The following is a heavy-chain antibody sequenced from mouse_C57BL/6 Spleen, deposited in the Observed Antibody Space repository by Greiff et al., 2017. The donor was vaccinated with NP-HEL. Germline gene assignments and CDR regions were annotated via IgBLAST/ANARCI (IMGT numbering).Heavy chain of an antibody. D-gene: IGHD1-1*01. CDR2: IDPSDSET. CDR3: ARRYGRYFDV. J-gene: IGHJ1*03. Sequence: QVQLQQPGAELVRPGSSVKLSCKASGYTFTSYWMDWVKQRPIQGLEWIGNIDPSDSETHYNQKFKDKATLTVDKSSSTAYMQLSSLTSEDSAVYYCARRYGRYFDVWGTGTTVTVSS. CDR1: GYTFTSYW. V-gene: IGHV1-52*01.